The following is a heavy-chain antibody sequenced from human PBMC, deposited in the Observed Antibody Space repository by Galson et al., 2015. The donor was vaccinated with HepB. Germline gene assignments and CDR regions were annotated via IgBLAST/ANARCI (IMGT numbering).Heavy chain of an antibody. J-gene: IGHJ4*02. V-gene: IGHV1-2*02. CDR1: GYTFTGYY. CDR2: INPNSGGT. Sequence: CKASGYTFTGYYMHWVRQAPGQGLEWMGWINPNSGGTNYAQKFQGRVTMTRDTSISTAYMELSRLRSDDTAVYYCARGGFGSGWYNPFDYWGQGTLVTVSS. CDR3: ARGGFGSGWYNPFDY. D-gene: IGHD6-19*01.